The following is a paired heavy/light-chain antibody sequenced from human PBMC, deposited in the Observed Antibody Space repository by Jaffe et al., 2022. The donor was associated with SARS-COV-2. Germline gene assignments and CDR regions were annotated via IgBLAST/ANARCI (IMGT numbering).Light chain of an antibody. Sequence: EIVLTQSPDFQSVTPKEKVTITCRASQTIGSSLHWYQQKPDQSPNLLIKYASQSFSGVPSRFSGSGSGTDFTLTINSLEADDAATYYCHQSSSLPHTFGQGTKLEI. CDR3: HQSSSLPHT. CDR2: YAS. CDR1: QTIGSS. J-gene: IGKJ2*01. V-gene: IGKV6-21*01.
Heavy chain of an antibody. CDR2: ISGSGFTT. J-gene: IGHJ3*01. V-gene: IGHV3-23*01. Sequence: EVQLLESGGGLVQPGGSLRLSCAASGFTFNIYAMNWVRQAPGKGLEWVSAISGSGFTTYSGSVKGRFTISRDSSKNTLSLQMNSLRAEDTAVYYCARGGREDSGGWYGGFDVWGQGTMVTVSS. CDR3: ARGGREDSGGWYGGFDV. CDR1: GFTFNIYA. D-gene: IGHD6-19*01.